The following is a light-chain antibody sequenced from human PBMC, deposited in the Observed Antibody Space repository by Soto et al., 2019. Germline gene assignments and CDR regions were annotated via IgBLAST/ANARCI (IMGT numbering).Light chain of an antibody. Sequence: DIQTTQSPSTLSASVGDRVTITCRASQSVRSWLAWYQQKPGRAPKFLIYDASSLESGVPSRFSGSGSGTEFTLTISNLQPDDFATYYCQQYDNYPLTFGGGTKVDIK. J-gene: IGKJ4*01. CDR3: QQYDNYPLT. CDR2: DAS. V-gene: IGKV1-5*01. CDR1: QSVRSW.